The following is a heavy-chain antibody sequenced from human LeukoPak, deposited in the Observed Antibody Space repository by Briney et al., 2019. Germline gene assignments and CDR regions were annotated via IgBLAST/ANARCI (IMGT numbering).Heavy chain of an antibody. Sequence: ASVKVSCKASGYTFTSYGISWVRQAPGQGLEWMGWISAYNGNTNYAQKLQGRVTMTTDTSTSTAYMELRSLRSDDTAVYYCARDRTYYYGSGSYWVDYWGQGTLVTASS. V-gene: IGHV1-18*01. J-gene: IGHJ4*02. CDR1: GYTFTSYG. CDR3: ARDRTYYYGSGSYWVDY. D-gene: IGHD3-10*01. CDR2: ISAYNGNT.